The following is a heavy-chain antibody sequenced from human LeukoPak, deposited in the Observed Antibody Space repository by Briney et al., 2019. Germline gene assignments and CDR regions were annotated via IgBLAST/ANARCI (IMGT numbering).Heavy chain of an antibody. CDR3: AKGSNFDY. J-gene: IGHJ4*02. CDR2: ISGSGGST. V-gene: IGHV3-23*01. CDR1: GYTFTSYG. Sequence: SCKASGYTFTSYGISWVRQAPGKGLEWVSAISGSGGSTYYADSVKGRFTISRDNSKNTLYLQMNSLRAEDTAVYYCAKGSNFDYWGQGTLVTVSS.